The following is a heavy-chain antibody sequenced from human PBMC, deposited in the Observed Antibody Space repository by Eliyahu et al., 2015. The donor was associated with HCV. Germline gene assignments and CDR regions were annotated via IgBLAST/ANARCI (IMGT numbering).Heavy chain of an antibody. Sequence: QVTLKESGPVLVKPTETLTLTCTVSGFSLSNARIGCXLDPSAPKESPWSGLHTFFSNDEKSYSTSLKSRLTISKDTSKSQVVLTMTNMDPVDTATYYCARMLVAGRRYDYIWGSYRDNWFDPWGQGTLVTVSS. V-gene: IGHV2-26*01. CDR1: GFSLSNARIG. CDR3: ARMLVAGRRYDYIWGSYRDNWFDP. J-gene: IGHJ5*02. CDR2: FFSNDEK. D-gene: IGHD3-16*02.